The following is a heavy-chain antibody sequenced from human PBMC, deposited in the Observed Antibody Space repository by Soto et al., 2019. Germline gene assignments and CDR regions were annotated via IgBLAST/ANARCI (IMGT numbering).Heavy chain of an antibody. J-gene: IGHJ4*02. Sequence: PGGSLRLSCAASGFTFSSYGMHWVRQAPGKGLEWVAVISYDGSNKYYADSVKGRFTISRDNSKNTLYLQMNSLRAEDTAVYYCAKSPSLLWFGEPPLTNYFDYWGQGTLVTVSS. V-gene: IGHV3-30*18. CDR1: GFTFSSYG. D-gene: IGHD3-10*01. CDR3: AKSPSLLWFGEPPLTNYFDY. CDR2: ISYDGSNK.